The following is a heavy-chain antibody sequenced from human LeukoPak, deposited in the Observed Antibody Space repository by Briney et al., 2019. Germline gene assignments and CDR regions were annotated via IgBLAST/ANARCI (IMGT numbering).Heavy chain of an antibody. CDR3: ARDGTRYCSGGSCYAGSGYMDV. CDR1: GYTFTSYY. J-gene: IGHJ6*03. V-gene: IGHV1-46*01. Sequence: ASVKVSCKASGYTFTSYYMHWVRQAPGQGLEWMGIISPSGGSTSYAQKFQGRVTMTRDMSTSTVYMELSSLRSEDTAVYYCARDGTRYCSGGSCYAGSGYMDVWGKGTTVTVSS. D-gene: IGHD2-15*01. CDR2: ISPSGGST.